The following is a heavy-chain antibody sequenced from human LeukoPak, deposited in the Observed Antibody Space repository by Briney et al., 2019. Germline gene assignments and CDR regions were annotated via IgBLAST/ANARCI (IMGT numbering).Heavy chain of an antibody. CDR1: GYTFTGYY. CDR2: INPNSGGT. J-gene: IGHJ3*02. V-gene: IGHV1-2*02. CDR3: ARTQVATNYYDSSGYSRGGAFDI. Sequence: ASVKVSCKASGYTFTGYYMHWVRQAPGQGLEWMGWINPNSGGTNYAQKFQGRVTMTRDTSISTAYMELSRLRSDDTAVYYCARTQVATNYYDSSGYSRGGAFDIWGQGTMVTVSS. D-gene: IGHD3-22*01.